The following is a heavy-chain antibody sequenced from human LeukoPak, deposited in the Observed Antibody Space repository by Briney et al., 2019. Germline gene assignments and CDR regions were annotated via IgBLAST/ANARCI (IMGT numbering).Heavy chain of an antibody. Sequence: GESLTLSCTTSGFTFGDYAMSWVRPAPGRGLEWVGFLRSKVCGGAPEYAASVQSKFTNSRDDSKSLAYLQMNSLKTEDTAVYYCTRVDCSSTSCYISHADYWGRGTLVTVSS. D-gene: IGHD2-2*02. CDR1: GFTFGDYA. V-gene: IGHV3-49*04. J-gene: IGHJ4*02. CDR2: LRSKVCGGAP. CDR3: TRVDCSSTSCYISHADY.